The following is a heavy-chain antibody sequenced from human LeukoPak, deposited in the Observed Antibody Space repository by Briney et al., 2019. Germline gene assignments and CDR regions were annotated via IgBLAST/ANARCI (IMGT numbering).Heavy chain of an antibody. J-gene: IGHJ4*02. D-gene: IGHD1-26*01. Sequence: GGSLRLSCAASGFTFSSYSMNWVRQAPGKGLEWVSSISSSSSYIYYADSAKGRFTISRDNAKNSLYLQMNSLRAEDTAVYYCARDCRDKELPYFDYWGQGTLVTVSS. V-gene: IGHV3-21*01. CDR2: ISSSSSYI. CDR1: GFTFSSYS. CDR3: ARDCRDKELPYFDY.